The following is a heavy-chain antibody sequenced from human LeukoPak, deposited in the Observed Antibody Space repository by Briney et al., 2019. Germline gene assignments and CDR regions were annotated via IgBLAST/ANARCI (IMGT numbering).Heavy chain of an antibody. J-gene: IGHJ3*02. CDR2: IGTAGDT. CDR3: ARGGGIAVVGNAFDI. D-gene: IGHD6-19*01. V-gene: IGHV3-13*01. CDR1: GFTFSSYD. Sequence: GGSLRLSCAASGFTFSSYDMHWVRQATGKGLEWVSAIGTAGDTYYPGSVKGRFTISRENAKNSLYLQMNSLRAGDTAVYYCARGGGIAVVGNAFDIWGQGTMVTVSS.